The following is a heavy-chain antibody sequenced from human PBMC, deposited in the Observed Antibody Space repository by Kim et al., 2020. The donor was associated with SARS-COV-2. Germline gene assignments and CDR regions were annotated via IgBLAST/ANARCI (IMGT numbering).Heavy chain of an antibody. CDR3: ARGRGASDY. CDR2: INYSGST. Sequence: TLSLTCTVSGGSISSGGYYWSWIRQQPGKGLEWMGYINYSGSTYYNASIKSRGTISVDTSKNQFSLKMSSVTAADTAVYYCARGRGASDYWGQGTLVT. CDR1: GGSISSGGYY. V-gene: IGHV4-31*03. D-gene: IGHD3-10*01. J-gene: IGHJ4*02.